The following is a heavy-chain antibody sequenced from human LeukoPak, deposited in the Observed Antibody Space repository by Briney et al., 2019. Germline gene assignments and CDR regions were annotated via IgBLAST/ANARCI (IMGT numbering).Heavy chain of an antibody. CDR2: ISSSSSYI. Sequence: PGGSLRLSCAASGFTFSSYSMNWVRQAPGKGLEWVSSISSSSSYIYYADSVKGRFTISRDNSKNTLYLQMNSLRAEDTAVYYCARDREQQDRDLMSYWGQGTLVTVSS. V-gene: IGHV3-21*01. J-gene: IGHJ4*02. CDR1: GFTFSSYS. CDR3: ARDREQQDRDLMSY. D-gene: IGHD6-13*01.